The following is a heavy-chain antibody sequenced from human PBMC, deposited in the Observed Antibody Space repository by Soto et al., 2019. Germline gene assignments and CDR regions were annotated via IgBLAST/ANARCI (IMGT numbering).Heavy chain of an antibody. CDR2: ISGSGGST. CDR3: ARGVSAAGSRGWTFDY. J-gene: IGHJ4*02. V-gene: IGHV3-23*01. Sequence: EVQLLESGGGLVQPGGSLRLSCAASGFTFSSYAMSWVRQAPGKGLEWVSAISGSGGSTYYADSVKGRFTISRDNSKNSLYLQMNSLRAEDTAVYYCARGVSAAGSRGWTFDYWGQGTLVTVSS. CDR1: GFTFSSYA. D-gene: IGHD6-13*01.